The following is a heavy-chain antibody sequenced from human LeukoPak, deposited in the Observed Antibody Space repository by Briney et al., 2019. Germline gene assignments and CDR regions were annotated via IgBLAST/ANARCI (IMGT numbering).Heavy chain of an antibody. CDR3: ARDGYCSNTNCYSGFDV. CDR2: ISYDGSDK. Sequence: GGSLRLSCAASGFTFSSSAMHWVRQAPGKGLEWVAVISYDGSDKYHADSVKGRFTISRDNSKNTLYLQMNSLRAEDTAVYYCARDGYCSNTNCYSGFDVWGQGALVTVSS. D-gene: IGHD2-2*03. J-gene: IGHJ5*02. CDR1: GFTFSSSA. V-gene: IGHV3-30*01.